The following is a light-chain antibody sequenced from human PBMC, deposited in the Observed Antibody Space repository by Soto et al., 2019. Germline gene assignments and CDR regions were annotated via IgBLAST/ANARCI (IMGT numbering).Light chain of an antibody. CDR3: CSYAGSNNWGV. V-gene: IGLV2-8*01. Sequence: QSALTQPPSASGSPGQSVTISCTGTSSDVGGYNYVSWYQQHPGKAPKLMIYEVNKRPSGVPDRFSGSKSGNTASLTVSGLQAEDEADYYCCSYAGSNNWGVFGGGTKVTVL. CDR2: EVN. J-gene: IGLJ2*01. CDR1: SSDVGGYNY.